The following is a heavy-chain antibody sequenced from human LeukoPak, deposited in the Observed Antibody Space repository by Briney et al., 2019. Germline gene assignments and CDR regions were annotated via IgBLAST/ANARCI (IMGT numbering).Heavy chain of an antibody. CDR2: TSAYNGNT. J-gene: IGHJ5*02. CDR1: GYTFTSYG. Sequence: ASVKVSCKASGYTFTSYGISWVRQAPGQGLEWMGWTSAYNGNTNYAQTLQGRVTMTTDTSTSTAYMELRSLRSDDTAVYYCARLWLTMVRGFDPWGQGTLVTVSS. V-gene: IGHV1-18*01. D-gene: IGHD3-10*01. CDR3: ARLWLTMVRGFDP.